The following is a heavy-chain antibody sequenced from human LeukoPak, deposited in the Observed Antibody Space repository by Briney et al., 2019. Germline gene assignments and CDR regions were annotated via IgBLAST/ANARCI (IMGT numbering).Heavy chain of an antibody. CDR2: INHSGST. Sequence: SETLSLTCAVYGGSFSGYYWSWIRQPPGKGLEWIGEINHSGSTNYNPSLKSRVTISVDTSKNQFSLKLSSVTAADTAVYYCARAWDIVLELYAPDAFDIWGQGTMVTVSS. CDR1: GGSFSGYY. CDR3: ARAWDIVLELYAPDAFDI. D-gene: IGHD2-8*01. V-gene: IGHV4-34*01. J-gene: IGHJ3*02.